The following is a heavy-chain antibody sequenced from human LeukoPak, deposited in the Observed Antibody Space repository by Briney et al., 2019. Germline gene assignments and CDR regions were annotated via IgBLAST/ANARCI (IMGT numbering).Heavy chain of an antibody. D-gene: IGHD1-26*01. Sequence: ASVKVSCKASGGSFNTYIINWVRQAPGQGLEWMGRIIPVSGTANYAKKFQGRLTMTTDEPTSTGYMELSSLTSEDTAVYYCARGKGDYSARFGGLISFWGQGTLVTVSS. CDR1: GGSFNTYI. CDR2: IIPVSGTA. V-gene: IGHV1-69*05. J-gene: IGHJ4*02. CDR3: ARGKGDYSARFGGLISF.